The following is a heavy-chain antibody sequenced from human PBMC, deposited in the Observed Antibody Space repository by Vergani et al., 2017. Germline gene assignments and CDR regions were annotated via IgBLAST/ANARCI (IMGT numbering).Heavy chain of an antibody. J-gene: IGHJ6*03. Sequence: QVQLVESVGGEVQPGRSLRLSCSAAGFTFSDYGVHWVRQAPGKGLEGVSVISYDGNKKNYADSVKGRFTISRDNSKNTLYLEMNALRAEDTAVYYCARDFLTRVTTLDYYYMGVLGKGTTVTVSS. D-gene: IGHD1-1*01. V-gene: IGHV3-30*03. CDR3: ARDFLTRVTTLDYYYMGV. CDR1: GFTFSDYG. CDR2: ISYDGNKK.